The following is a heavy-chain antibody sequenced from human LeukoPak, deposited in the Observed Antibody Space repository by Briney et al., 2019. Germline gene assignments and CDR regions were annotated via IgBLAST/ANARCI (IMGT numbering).Heavy chain of an antibody. V-gene: IGHV4-39*07. CDR1: GGSISSSSYY. Sequence: PSETLSLTCTVSGGSISSSSYYWGWIRQPPGKGLEWIGEINHSGSTNYNPSLKSRVTISVDTSKNQFFLKLSSVTAADTAVYYCARAGRYFDWLLSRSFDYWGQGTLVTVSS. D-gene: IGHD3-9*01. CDR3: ARAGRYFDWLLSRSFDY. J-gene: IGHJ4*02. CDR2: INHSGST.